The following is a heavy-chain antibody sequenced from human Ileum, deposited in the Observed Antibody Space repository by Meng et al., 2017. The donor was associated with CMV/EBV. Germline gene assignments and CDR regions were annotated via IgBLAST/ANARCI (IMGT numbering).Heavy chain of an antibody. CDR2: ISYDGSEK. Sequence: GESLKISCAASGFTFSRYTMHWVRQAPGKGLEWVAVISYDGSEKLYADSVKGRFTISRDKSQKTLYLQMYSLGREDTAVYYCARVMDNNWYSRYYSMDVWGQGTTVTVSS. V-gene: IGHV3-30-3*01. CDR3: ARVMDNNWYSRYYSMDV. D-gene: IGHD2-21*01. J-gene: IGHJ6*02. CDR1: GFTFSRYT.